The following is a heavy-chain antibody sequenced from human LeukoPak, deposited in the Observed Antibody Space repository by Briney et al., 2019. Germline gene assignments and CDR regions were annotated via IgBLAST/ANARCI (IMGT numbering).Heavy chain of an antibody. J-gene: IGHJ6*04. CDR3: VKGLDYHVDV. CDR2: ISGSGGST. D-gene: IGHD3/OR15-3a*01. Sequence: PGGSLRLSCVASGFTFSTYGMSWVRQAPGKGLEWVSAISGSGGSTYYADSVKGRFIISRDNSKKTLYLQMSSLRTEDTSVYYCVKGLDYHVDVRGKGATVTISS. V-gene: IGHV3-23*01. CDR1: GFTFSTYG.